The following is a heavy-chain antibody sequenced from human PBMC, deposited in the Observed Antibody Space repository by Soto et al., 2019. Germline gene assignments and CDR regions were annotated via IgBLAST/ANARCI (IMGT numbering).Heavy chain of an antibody. J-gene: IGHJ4*02. CDR3: ARDPYLYDFWSGGFDY. CDR2: INPSGGST. D-gene: IGHD3-3*01. Sequence: ASVKVSCKASGYTFTSYYMHWVRQAPGQGLEWMGIINPSGGSTSYAQKFQGRVTMTRDTSTSTVYMELSSLRSEDTAVYYCARDPYLYDFWSGGFDYWGQGTLVTVSS. V-gene: IGHV1-46*03. CDR1: GYTFTSYY.